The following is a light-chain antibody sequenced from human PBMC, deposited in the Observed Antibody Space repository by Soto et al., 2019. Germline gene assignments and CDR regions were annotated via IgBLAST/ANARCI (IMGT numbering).Light chain of an antibody. CDR1: QSVSSN. J-gene: IGKJ2*01. V-gene: IGKV3-15*01. CDR3: QPYNNWPRT. CDR2: GAS. Sequence: IVMTQSPATLSVSPGERATLSCRASQSVSSNLAWYQQKPGQAPRLLIYGASTSATGIPARFSGSGSGTEFTLTISSLQSEDFAVYYCQPYNNWPRTFGQGTKLEIK.